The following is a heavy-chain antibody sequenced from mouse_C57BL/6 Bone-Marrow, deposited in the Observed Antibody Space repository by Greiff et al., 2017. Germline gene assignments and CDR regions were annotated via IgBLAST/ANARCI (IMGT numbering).Heavy chain of an antibody. CDR2: IHPNSGST. V-gene: IGHV1-64*01. CDR1: GYTFTSYW. CDR3: ARRQLRHYFDY. D-gene: IGHD3-2*02. Sequence: VQLQQPGAELVKPGASVKLSCKASGYTFTSYWMHWVKQRPGQGLEWIGMIHPNSGSTNYNEKFKSKATLTVDKSSSTAYMQLSSLTSEDSAVYYCARRQLRHYFDYWGQGTTRTGSS. J-gene: IGHJ2*01.